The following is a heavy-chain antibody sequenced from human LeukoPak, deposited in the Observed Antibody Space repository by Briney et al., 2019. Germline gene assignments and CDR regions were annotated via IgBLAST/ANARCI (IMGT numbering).Heavy chain of an antibody. J-gene: IGHJ6*02. CDR3: ARHVSTYYYYYGMDV. Sequence: SETLSLTCTVSGGSISSYYWSWIRQPPGKGLEWIGYLYYSGSTNYNPSLKSRVTISVDTSKNQFSLKLSSVTAADTAVYYCARHVSTYYYYYGMDVWGQGTTVTVSS. D-gene: IGHD2-2*01. CDR1: GGSISSYY. V-gene: IGHV4-59*08. CDR2: LYYSGST.